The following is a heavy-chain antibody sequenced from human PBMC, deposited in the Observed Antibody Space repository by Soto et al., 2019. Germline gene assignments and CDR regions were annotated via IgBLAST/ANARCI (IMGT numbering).Heavy chain of an antibody. D-gene: IGHD3-3*01. Sequence: QVQLQESGPGLVKPSQTLSLTCTVSGGSISSGGYYWSWIRQHPGKGLEWIGYIYYSGSTYYNPSLKSRVTISVDPSKNQFSLKLSSVTAADTAVYYCARAPPNYDFWSGYLDAFDIWGQGTMVTVSS. V-gene: IGHV4-31*03. CDR2: IYYSGST. CDR3: ARAPPNYDFWSGYLDAFDI. CDR1: GGSISSGGYY. J-gene: IGHJ3*02.